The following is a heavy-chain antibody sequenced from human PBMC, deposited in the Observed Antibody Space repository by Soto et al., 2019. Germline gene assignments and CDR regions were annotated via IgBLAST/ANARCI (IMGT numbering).Heavy chain of an antibody. D-gene: IGHD2-15*01. CDR2: ISGSGGST. V-gene: IGHV3-23*01. CDR3: AKVVGQDIVVVVAAIAFDY. J-gene: IGHJ4*02. Sequence: GGSLRLSCAASGFTFSSYAMSWVRQAPGKGLEWVSAISGSGGSTYYADSVKGRFTISRDNSKNTLYLQMNSLRAEDMAVYYCAKVVGQDIVVVVAAIAFDYWGQGTLVTVSS. CDR1: GFTFSSYA.